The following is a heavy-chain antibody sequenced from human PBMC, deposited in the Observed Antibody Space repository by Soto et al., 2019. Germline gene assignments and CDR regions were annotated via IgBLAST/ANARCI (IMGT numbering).Heavy chain of an antibody. D-gene: IGHD3-3*01. J-gene: IGHJ6*02. V-gene: IGHV4-30-4*01. CDR2: INYNGAA. Sequence: SETLSLSCSVSGGSISGGDYHWSWIRQAPGKGLEWIGSINYNGAASYNPSLETRLTISVDAAKNQFSLKVRSVTAADTAVYYCARAVLSKILLFGKLTRRDYYDCMDVWGQGTKVTVSS. CDR1: GGSISGGDYH. CDR3: ARAVLSKILLFGKLTRRDYYDCMDV.